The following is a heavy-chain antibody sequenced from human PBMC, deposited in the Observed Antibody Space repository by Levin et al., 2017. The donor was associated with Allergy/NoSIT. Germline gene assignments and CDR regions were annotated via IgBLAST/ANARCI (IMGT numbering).Heavy chain of an antibody. Sequence: GGSLRLSCAASGFTFSNAWMSWVRQAPGKGLEWVGRIKSKTDGGTTDYAAPVKGRFTISRDDSKNTLYLQMNSLKTEDTAVYYCTTDPVIVVVPAHTDYWGQGTLVTVSS. CDR1: GFTFSNAW. D-gene: IGHD2-2*01. V-gene: IGHV3-15*01. CDR3: TTDPVIVVVPAHTDY. CDR2: IKSKTDGGTT. J-gene: IGHJ4*02.